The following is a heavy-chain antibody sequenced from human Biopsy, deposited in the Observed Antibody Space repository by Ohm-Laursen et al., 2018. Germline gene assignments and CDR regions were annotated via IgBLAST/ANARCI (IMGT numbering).Heavy chain of an antibody. J-gene: IGHJ6*02. V-gene: IGHV3-30*18. CDR2: IFYDGSNT. Sequence: SSLRLSCTAPGFTFNNYGMQWVRQAPGKGLEWVAFIFYDGSNTYYADSVKGRFTISRDNSRDTLYLQMSSLRAEDTAVYYCAKDRYNYTPIGGFSMDVWGQGTTATVSS. CDR3: AKDRYNYTPIGGFSMDV. D-gene: IGHD5-18*01. CDR1: GFTFNNYG.